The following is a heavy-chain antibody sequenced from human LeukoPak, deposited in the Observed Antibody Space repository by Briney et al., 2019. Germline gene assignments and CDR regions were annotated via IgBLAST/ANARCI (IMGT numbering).Heavy chain of an antibody. CDR1: GASFSSYY. CDR3: ADDFGD. CDR2: IYPSGTT. J-gene: IGHJ4*02. V-gene: IGHV4-4*07. D-gene: IGHD4-17*01. Sequence: PSETLSLTCSVSGASFSSYYWAWIRQPAGKGLEWIGRIYPSGTTHYNPSLKSRVPMSVDTSKNQFSLKLTSATAADTAVYYCADDFGDWGQGTLVTVSS.